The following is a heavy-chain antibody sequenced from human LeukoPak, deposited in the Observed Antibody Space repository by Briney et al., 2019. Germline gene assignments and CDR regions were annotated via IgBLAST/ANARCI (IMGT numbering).Heavy chain of an antibody. CDR2: IWYDGSRQ. CDR1: GYIFSSHG. Sequence: GLSLRLSCAASGYIFSSHGMHWVRRAPGKGLEWVAAIWYDGSRQLYADSVKGRFTISRDDSKNTLYLQMNNLGAEDTAVYYCARDVGYGDYDLWGQGTLVTVSS. D-gene: IGHD4-17*01. J-gene: IGHJ5*02. V-gene: IGHV3-33*01. CDR3: ARDVGYGDYDL.